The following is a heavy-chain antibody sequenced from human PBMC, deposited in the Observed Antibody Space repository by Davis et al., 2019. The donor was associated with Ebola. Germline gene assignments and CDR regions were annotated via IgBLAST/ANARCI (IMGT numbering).Heavy chain of an antibody. CDR3: AAADIVVVVDGTSYPHAFDT. D-gene: IGHD2-15*01. J-gene: IGHJ3*02. Sequence: GGSLRLSCPPSGFTFSTYSMSWVRQAPGKGLEWVSSISSDSDYIYYADSMKGRFTISRDNAKNSLFLQMNSLRAEDTAVYYCAAADIVVVVDGTSYPHAFDTWGQGTVVTVSS. V-gene: IGHV3-21*01. CDR1: GFTFSTYS. CDR2: ISSDSDYI.